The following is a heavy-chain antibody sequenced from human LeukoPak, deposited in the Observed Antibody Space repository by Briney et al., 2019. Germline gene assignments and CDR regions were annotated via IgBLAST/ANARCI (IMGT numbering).Heavy chain of an antibody. V-gene: IGHV3-48*04. CDR1: EFTFSSFG. D-gene: IGHD3-10*02. CDR2: ISSSGSTI. CDR3: AELGITMIGGV. Sequence: GGSLRLSCAGSEFTFSSFGMSWVRQAPGKGLEWVSYISSSGSTIYYADSVKGRSTISRDNAKNSLYLQMNSLRAEDTAVYYCAELGITMIGGVWGKGTTVTISS. J-gene: IGHJ6*04.